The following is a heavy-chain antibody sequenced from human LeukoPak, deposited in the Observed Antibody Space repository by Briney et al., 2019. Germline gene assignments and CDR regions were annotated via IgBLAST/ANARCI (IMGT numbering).Heavy chain of an antibody. CDR1: GFTFSDYA. Sequence: GGSLRLSCAAPGFTFSDYALHWVRQSPAKGLEWVAVISKDAGHEFYADSVKGRFTVSRDNSMDTVTLLMNSLTPDDTAVYYCARDLNPSSSGWYDTFDHWGHGTLVTVSS. CDR3: ARDLNPSSSGWYDTFDH. D-gene: IGHD6-19*01. CDR2: ISKDAGHE. J-gene: IGHJ4*01. V-gene: IGHV3-30*04.